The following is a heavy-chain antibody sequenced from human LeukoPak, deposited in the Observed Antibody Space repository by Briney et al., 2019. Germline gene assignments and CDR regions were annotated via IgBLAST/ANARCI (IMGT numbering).Heavy chain of an antibody. CDR1: GFTYADYG. CDR2: INWNGGST. V-gene: IGHV3-20*04. D-gene: IGHD5-12*01. Sequence: PGGSLRLSCAASGFTYADYGMSWVRQAPGKGLEWVSGINWNGGSTGYADSVKGRFTISRDNAKNSLYLQMKSLRAEDTALYYCASDGHSGYDDFDYWGQGTLVTVSS. CDR3: ASDGHSGYDDFDY. J-gene: IGHJ4*02.